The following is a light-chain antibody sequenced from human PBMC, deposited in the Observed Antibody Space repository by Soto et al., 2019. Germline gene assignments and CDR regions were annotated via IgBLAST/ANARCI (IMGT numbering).Light chain of an antibody. CDR1: QAVPNN. CDR2: EES. Sequence: DIHLTQSPSFLSASVGDRVTITCRPSQAVPNNMAWYQQKPGKPPKLLIYEESTLHSGVPSRFSGRKSGTQFTLTISSLQPEDFATYYCLQYWDYSWTFGQGTKVDIK. V-gene: IGKV1-9*01. J-gene: IGKJ1*01. CDR3: LQYWDYSWT.